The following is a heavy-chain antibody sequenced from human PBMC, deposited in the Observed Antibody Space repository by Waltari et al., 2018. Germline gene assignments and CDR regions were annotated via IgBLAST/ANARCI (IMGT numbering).Heavy chain of an antibody. J-gene: IGHJ4*02. V-gene: IGHV4-39*01. D-gene: IGHD3-10*01. CDR1: GGSFTSPNDH. Sequence: QLHLQETSPGLVKPSETLSVTCAVSGGSFTSPNDHSGWLRQPPGKGLEWIGSIFSTGKTYSTPSLKSRVTMSIDLSRNHFSLNLTSVSAADTAVYYCARHGGGLLWFGGPTPHFDYWGQGTLVTVSS. CDR2: IFSTGKT. CDR3: ARHGGGLLWFGGPTPHFDY.